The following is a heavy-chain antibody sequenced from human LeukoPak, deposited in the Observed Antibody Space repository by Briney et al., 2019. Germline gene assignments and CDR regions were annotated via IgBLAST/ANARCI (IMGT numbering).Heavy chain of an antibody. D-gene: IGHD5-18*01. Sequence: QAGGSLRLSCAASGFTVSSNYVSWVRQAPGKGLEWVAVIYNSGSTYYADSVKGRFTISRDNPKNTVYLHMKGLRAEDTAVYYCARSGQLWPLYFDYWGQGTLVTVSS. J-gene: IGHJ4*02. CDR1: GFTVSSNY. V-gene: IGHV3-66*01. CDR3: ARSGQLWPLYFDY. CDR2: IYNSGST.